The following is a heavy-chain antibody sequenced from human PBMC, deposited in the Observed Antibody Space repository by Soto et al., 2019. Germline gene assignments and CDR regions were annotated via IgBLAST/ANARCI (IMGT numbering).Heavy chain of an antibody. Sequence: PGGSLRLSCAASGFTFSSYGMHWVRQAPGKGLEWVAVIWYDGSNKYYADSVKGRFTISRDNSKNTLYLQMNSLRAEDTAVYYCARGQFDDSSGGFDYWGQGTLVTVSS. CDR2: IWYDGSNK. CDR1: GFTFSSYG. V-gene: IGHV3-33*01. J-gene: IGHJ4*02. D-gene: IGHD3-22*01. CDR3: ARGQFDDSSGGFDY.